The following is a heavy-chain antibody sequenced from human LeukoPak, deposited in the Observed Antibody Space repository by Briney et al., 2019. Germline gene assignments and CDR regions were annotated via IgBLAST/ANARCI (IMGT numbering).Heavy chain of an antibody. V-gene: IGHV4-39*01. Sequence: SETLPLTCSVSGASITDNAYYWGWFRQPPGKRLEWVGSISYSGSTYYNPSLKSRLTIFVDTSKNQFSLRLNSVTAADTALYYCAKRKGVWGNYFDPWGQGILVTVSS. D-gene: IGHD3-16*01. CDR1: GASITDNAYY. CDR3: AKRKGVWGNYFDP. J-gene: IGHJ5*02. CDR2: ISYSGST.